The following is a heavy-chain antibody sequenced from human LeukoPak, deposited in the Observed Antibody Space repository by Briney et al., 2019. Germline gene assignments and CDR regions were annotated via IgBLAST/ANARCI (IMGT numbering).Heavy chain of an antibody. D-gene: IGHD7-27*01. CDR1: GYTFTTYG. CDR2: IIPIFGTA. J-gene: IGHJ4*02. V-gene: IGHV1-69*13. CDR3: ARGPPNWGYDY. Sequence: SVKVSCKASGYTFTTYGISWVRQAPGQGLEWMGGIIPIFGTANYAQKFQGRVTITADESTSTAYMELSSLRSEDTAVYYCARGPPNWGYDYWGPGTLVTVSS.